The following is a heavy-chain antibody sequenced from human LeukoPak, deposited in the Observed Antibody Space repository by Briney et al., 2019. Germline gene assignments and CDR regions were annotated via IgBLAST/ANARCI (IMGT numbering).Heavy chain of an antibody. J-gene: IGHJ4*02. CDR1: GFTFSSYG. D-gene: IGHD6-13*01. V-gene: IGHV3-30*18. Sequence: GRSLRLSCAASGFTFSSYGMHWVRQAPGKGLEWVAVISYDGSNKYYADSVKGRFTISRDNSKNTLYLQMNSLRAEDTAVYYCAKDRRYSSSWYYFDYWGQGTLVTVSS. CDR2: ISYDGSNK. CDR3: AKDRRYSSSWYYFDY.